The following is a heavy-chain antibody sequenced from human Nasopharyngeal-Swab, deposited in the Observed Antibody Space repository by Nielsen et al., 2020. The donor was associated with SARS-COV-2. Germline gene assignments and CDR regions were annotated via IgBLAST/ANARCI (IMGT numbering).Heavy chain of an antibody. CDR3: ARGAFGLDHSWFDP. D-gene: IGHD3/OR15-3a*01. V-gene: IGHV1-24*01. CDR1: GYTLTELS. J-gene: IGHJ5*02. Sequence: ASVKVSCKVSGYTLTELSMHWVRQAPGKGLEWMGGFDPEDGETIYAQKFQGRVTMTRNTATATAYMELSGLRHEDTAVYYCARGAFGLDHSWFDPWGQGTLVTVSS. CDR2: FDPEDGET.